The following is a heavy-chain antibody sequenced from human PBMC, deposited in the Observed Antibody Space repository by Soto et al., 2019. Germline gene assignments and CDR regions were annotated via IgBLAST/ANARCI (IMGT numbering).Heavy chain of an antibody. J-gene: IGHJ4*02. CDR3: AKDAVANAFSDYYFQH. Sequence: QVQLVESGGGVVQPGRSLRLSCTGSGFSFRNFGMHWVRQAPGKGPEWLAVSSYDGDKTHHAESVKGRFTVSRDSSKNTLYLQMDSLRIEDTAMYFCAKDAVANAFSDYYFQHWGQGTLVTVSS. CDR2: SSYDGDKT. CDR1: GFSFRNFG. V-gene: IGHV3-30*18.